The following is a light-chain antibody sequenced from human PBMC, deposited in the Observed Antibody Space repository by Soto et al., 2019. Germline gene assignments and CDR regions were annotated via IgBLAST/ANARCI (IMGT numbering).Light chain of an antibody. J-gene: IGKJ5*01. Sequence: EIVLTQSPGTLSLSPGERATLSCRASQSVSSSYLAWYQQKPDQAPRLLIYGATNRATGIRDRFSGSGSGTDFTLTISRLEPEDFAVYYCRQCDNSKITFGQGTLLEI. CDR2: GAT. CDR1: QSVSSSY. V-gene: IGKV3-20*01. CDR3: RQCDNSKIT.